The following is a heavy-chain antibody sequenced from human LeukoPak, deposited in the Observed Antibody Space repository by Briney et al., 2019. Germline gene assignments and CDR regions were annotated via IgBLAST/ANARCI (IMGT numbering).Heavy chain of an antibody. V-gene: IGHV3-9*01. Sequence: GGSLRLSCAASGFTFDDYAMHWVRQAPGKGLEWVSGISWNSGSIGHADSVKGRFTISRDNAKNSLYLQMNSLRAEDTALYYCAKGYSYGYSYFDYWGQGTLVTVSS. CDR1: GFTFDDYA. D-gene: IGHD5-18*01. CDR2: ISWNSGSI. CDR3: AKGYSYGYSYFDY. J-gene: IGHJ4*02.